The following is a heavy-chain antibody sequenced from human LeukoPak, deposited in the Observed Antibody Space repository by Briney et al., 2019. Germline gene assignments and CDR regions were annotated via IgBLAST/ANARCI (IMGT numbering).Heavy chain of an antibody. CDR1: GYTFTTYG. Sequence: ASVKVSCKASGYTFTTYGVSWVRQAPGQGLEWMGWISAYTGNTNYAQKLQGRVTMTTDTSTSTAYMELRSLRSDDTAVYYCARGQSGSYRSPSDYWGQGTLVTVSS. V-gene: IGHV1-18*01. J-gene: IGHJ4*02. CDR3: ARGQSGSYRSPSDY. D-gene: IGHD1-26*01. CDR2: ISAYTGNT.